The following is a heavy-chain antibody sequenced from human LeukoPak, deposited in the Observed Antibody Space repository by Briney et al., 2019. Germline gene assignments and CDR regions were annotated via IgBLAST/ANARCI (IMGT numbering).Heavy chain of an antibody. V-gene: IGHV4-31*03. CDR3: TRGNSSGPFVY. Sequence: PLQTLSLTCTVSGTSISSGGYYWNWIRQHPGGGLEWIGYIYYSGSTYYNPSLKSRATISVDTSKKQFSLKLNSVTAADTAVYYCTRGNSSGPFVYWGQGTLVTVSS. D-gene: IGHD3-22*01. CDR1: GTSISSGGYY. CDR2: IYYSGST. J-gene: IGHJ4*02.